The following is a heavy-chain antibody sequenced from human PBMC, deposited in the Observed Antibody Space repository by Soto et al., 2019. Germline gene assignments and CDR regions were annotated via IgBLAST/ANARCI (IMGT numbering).Heavy chain of an antibody. V-gene: IGHV1-18*01. CDR1: GYTFTSYG. CDR2: ISAHNGNT. Sequence: QVHLVQSGAEVKKPGASVKVSCKGSGYTFTSYGITWVRQAPGQGLEWMGWISAHNGNTDYAQKPQGRVTVTRDTSTSTAYMELSSLSSDDTAVYYCARGRYGDYWRQGALVTVSS. D-gene: IGHD1-1*01. CDR3: ARGRYGDY. J-gene: IGHJ4*02.